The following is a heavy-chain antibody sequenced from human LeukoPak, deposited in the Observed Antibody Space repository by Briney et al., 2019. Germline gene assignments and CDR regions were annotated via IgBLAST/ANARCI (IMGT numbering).Heavy chain of an antibody. CDR2: ISSNGGST. V-gene: IGHV3-64*01. D-gene: IGHD3-3*01. J-gene: IGHJ5*02. CDR1: GFTFSSYA. Sequence: GGSLRLSCAASGFTFSSYAMHRVRQAPGKGLEYVSAISSNGGSTYYANSVKGRFTISRDNSKNTLYLQMGSLRAEDMAVYYCARGTRITIFGNWFDPWGQGTLVTVSS. CDR3: ARGTRITIFGNWFDP.